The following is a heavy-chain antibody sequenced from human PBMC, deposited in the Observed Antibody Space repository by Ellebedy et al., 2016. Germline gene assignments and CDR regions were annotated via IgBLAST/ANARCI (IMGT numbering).Heavy chain of an antibody. D-gene: IGHD3-10*01. Sequence: GGSLRLSXAASGFTFSSYSMNWVRQAPGKGLEWVSYISSSSSTIYYADSVKGRFTISRDNAKNSLYLQMNSLRDEDTAVYYCARHGATGYGSGSYRQNWFDPWGQGTLVTVSS. CDR3: ARHGATGYGSGSYRQNWFDP. V-gene: IGHV3-48*02. CDR2: ISSSSSTI. CDR1: GFTFSSYS. J-gene: IGHJ5*02.